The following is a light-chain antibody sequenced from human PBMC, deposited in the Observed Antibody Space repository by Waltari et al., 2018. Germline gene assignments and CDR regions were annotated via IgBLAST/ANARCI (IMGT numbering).Light chain of an antibody. J-gene: IGLJ2*01. CDR2: EVS. CDR1: RRDVGTHNL. V-gene: IGLV2-23*02. Sequence: QSALTQPASVSGSPGQEITIPCPGTRRDVGTHNLVSCYQQHPGKAPKLLISEVSERPSGVSDRFSASKSADTSSLTISGLQAEDEADYYCCSYSRSTTFVIFGGGTKLTVL. CDR3: CSYSRSTTFVI.